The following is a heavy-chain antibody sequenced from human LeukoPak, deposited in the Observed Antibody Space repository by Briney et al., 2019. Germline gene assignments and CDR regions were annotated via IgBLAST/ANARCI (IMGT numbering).Heavy chain of an antibody. V-gene: IGHV4-34*01. CDR1: GGSFSGYY. J-gene: IGHJ6*02. CDR2: INHSGST. Sequence: PSETLSLTCAVYGGSFSGYYWSWICQPPGKGLEWIGEINHSGSTNYNPSLKSRVTISVDTSKNQFSLKLSSVTAADTAVYYCARDRRATVIPYYYYYYGMDVWGQGTTVTVSS. D-gene: IGHD4-17*01. CDR3: ARDRRATVIPYYYYYYGMDV.